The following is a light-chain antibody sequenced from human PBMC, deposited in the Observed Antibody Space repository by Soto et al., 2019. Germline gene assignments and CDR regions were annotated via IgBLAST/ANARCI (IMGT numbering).Light chain of an antibody. V-gene: IGLV1-40*01. CDR2: SNN. CDR3: AAWDDSLASYV. Sequence: QSVLTQPPSVSGAPGQRVTISCTGSSSNIGAAYDVHWYQHVPGTAPKLLIYSNNQRPSGVPDRFSGSKSGTSASLAISGLQSEDEADYYCAAWDDSLASYVFGTGTKVTVL. CDR1: SSNIGAAYD. J-gene: IGLJ1*01.